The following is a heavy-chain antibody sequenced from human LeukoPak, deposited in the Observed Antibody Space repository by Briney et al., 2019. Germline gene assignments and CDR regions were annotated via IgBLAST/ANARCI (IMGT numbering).Heavy chain of an antibody. CDR1: GDSISSSSCC. CDR3: ARHSRSAYTGYENAFDI. J-gene: IGHJ3*02. CDR2: IYNSANT. D-gene: IGHD5-12*01. V-gene: IGHV4-39*01. Sequence: SETLSLTCTVSGDSISSSSCCWDWIRQPPGKGLEWIGNIYNSANTHYNPSLKTRITMSVDTSKNQFSLKLNSVTAADTGIYYCARHSRSAYTGYENAFDIWGQGTMVTVSS.